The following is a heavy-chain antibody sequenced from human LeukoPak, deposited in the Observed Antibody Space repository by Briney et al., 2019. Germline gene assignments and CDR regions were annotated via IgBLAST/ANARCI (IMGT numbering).Heavy chain of an antibody. CDR3: ATDYDFWSGYHNY. V-gene: IGHV4-39*01. CDR1: GGSISSSSYY. J-gene: IGHJ4*02. Sequence: SETLSLTCTVSGGSISSSSYYWGWIRQPPRKGLEWIGSIYYSGSTHYNPSLKSRVTISVDTSKNQFSLKLSSVTAADTAVYYCATDYDFWSGYHNYWGQGTLVTVSS. D-gene: IGHD3-3*01. CDR2: IYYSGST.